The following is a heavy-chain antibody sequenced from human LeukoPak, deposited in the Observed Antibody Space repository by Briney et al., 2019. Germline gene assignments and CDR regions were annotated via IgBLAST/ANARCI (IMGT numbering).Heavy chain of an antibody. J-gene: IGHJ5*02. V-gene: IGHV1-18*04. CDR2: ISVYNGNT. D-gene: IGHD6-19*01. Sequence: GASVKVSGKASGYTFTSYGISWVRQAPGQGLEWMGWISVYNGNTDYAQKLQGRVTMTTERSTSTAYMELWSLRSDDTAVYYCARKVAGVWFDPWGQGTLVTVSS. CDR1: GYTFTSYG. CDR3: ARKVAGVWFDP.